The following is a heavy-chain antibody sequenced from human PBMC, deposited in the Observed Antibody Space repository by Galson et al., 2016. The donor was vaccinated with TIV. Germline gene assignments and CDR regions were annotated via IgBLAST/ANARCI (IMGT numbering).Heavy chain of an antibody. CDR2: LSPDSTYI. CDR3: ARAPAYGEDLPWYFDL. J-gene: IGHJ2*01. D-gene: IGHD4-17*01. CDR1: GFTFGTSS. Sequence: SLRLSCAASGFTFGTSSMNWVRQAPGKGLEWVSSLSPDSTYIYYVDSVQGRFTISRDDASNSLYLQMDSLRAKDTAVYYCARAPAYGEDLPWYFDLWGRGTLVTVSS. V-gene: IGHV3-21*06.